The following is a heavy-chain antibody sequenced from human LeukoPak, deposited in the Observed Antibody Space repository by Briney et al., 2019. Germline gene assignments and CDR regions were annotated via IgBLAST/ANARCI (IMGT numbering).Heavy chain of an antibody. CDR1: GYTFTSYG. CDR2: ISAYNGNT. Sequence: ASVNVSCKASGYTFTSYGISGVRQAPGQGLEWMGWISAYNGNTNYAQKLQGRVTMTTDTSTSPAYMGLRSLRSDDTAVYYCARVAPISSGWYLDYWGQGTLVTVSS. D-gene: IGHD6-19*01. V-gene: IGHV1-18*01. CDR3: ARVAPISSGWYLDY. J-gene: IGHJ4*02.